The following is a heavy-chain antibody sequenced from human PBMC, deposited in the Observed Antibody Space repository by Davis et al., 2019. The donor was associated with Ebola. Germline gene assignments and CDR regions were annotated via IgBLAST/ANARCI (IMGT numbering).Heavy chain of an antibody. V-gene: IGHV3-73*01. CDR1: GYTFTGYY. CDR2: IRSKANSYAT. D-gene: IGHD5-12*01. J-gene: IGHJ6*03. CDR3: ASGDGRGSSYDMDV. Sequence: KVSCKASGYTFTGYYMHWVRQASGKGLEWVGRIRSKANSYATAYAASVKGRFTISRDDSKNTAYLQMNSLRAEDTALYYCASGDGRGSSYDMDVWGQGTTVTVSS.